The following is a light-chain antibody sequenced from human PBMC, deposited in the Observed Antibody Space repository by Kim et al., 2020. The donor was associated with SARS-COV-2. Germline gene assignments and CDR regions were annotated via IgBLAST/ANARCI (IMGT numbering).Light chain of an antibody. V-gene: IGKV3-11*01. CDR1: QSVASF. J-gene: IGKJ4*01. CDR2: DAS. CDR3: QQRSNWPLT. Sequence: LSPGERAPLSCRASQSVASFLAWYQQKPGQAPRLLIYDASNRATGIPARFSGSGSGTDFTLTISSLEPEDFAVYYCQQRSNWPLTFGGGTKVDIK.